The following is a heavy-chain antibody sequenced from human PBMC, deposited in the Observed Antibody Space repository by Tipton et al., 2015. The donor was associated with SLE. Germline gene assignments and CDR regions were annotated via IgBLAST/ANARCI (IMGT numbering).Heavy chain of an antibody. Sequence: QSGPEVKKPGASVKVSCKASDYTFTSYGISWVRQAPGQGLEWMGWISAYNGNKKYAQKFQGRVTMTTDTSTRTAYMELRSLRSDDTAVYYCARDIGDVLRFLEWPPDYNYYGMDVWGQGTTVTVSS. D-gene: IGHD3-3*01. V-gene: IGHV1-18*01. CDR1: DYTFTSYG. CDR2: ISAYNGNK. CDR3: ARDIGDVLRFLEWPPDYNYYGMDV. J-gene: IGHJ6*02.